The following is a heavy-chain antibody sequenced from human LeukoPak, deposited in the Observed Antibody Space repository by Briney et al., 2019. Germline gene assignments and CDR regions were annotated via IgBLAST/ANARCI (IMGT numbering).Heavy chain of an antibody. CDR2: ISSSSTTI. CDR3: ARVDYYDSSAYPPFDF. V-gene: IGHV3-48*04. D-gene: IGHD3-22*01. J-gene: IGHJ4*02. Sequence: GGSLRLSCAASGFTFSSYAMNWVRQAPGKGLEWVSYISSSSTTIYYADSVKGRFTISRDNAKNSLYLQMNSPRAPDTPVYYRARVDYYDSSAYPPFDFWGQGTLVTVSS. CDR1: GFTFSSYA.